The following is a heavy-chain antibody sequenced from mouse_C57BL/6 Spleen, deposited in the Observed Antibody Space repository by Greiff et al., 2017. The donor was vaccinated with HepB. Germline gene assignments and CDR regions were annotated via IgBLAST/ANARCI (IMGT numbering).Heavy chain of an antibody. D-gene: IGHD2-1*01. CDR1: GFTFSSYA. J-gene: IGHJ4*01. CDR3: TRIYYGNFGYAMDY. CDR2: ISSGGDYI. V-gene: IGHV5-9-1*02. Sequence: EVQRVESGEGLVKPGGSLKLSCAASGFTFSSYAMSWVRQTPEKRLEWVAYISSGGDYIYYADTVKGRFTISRDNARNTLYLQMSSLKSEDTAMYYCTRIYYGNFGYAMDYWGQGTSVTVSS.